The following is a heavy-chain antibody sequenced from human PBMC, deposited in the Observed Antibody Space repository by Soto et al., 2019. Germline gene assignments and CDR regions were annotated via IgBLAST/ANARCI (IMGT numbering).Heavy chain of an antibody. D-gene: IGHD3-22*01. V-gene: IGHV3-33*01. CDR1: GFTFSSYG. J-gene: IGHJ4*02. CDR3: ARDGYELCGYYFGPFDY. Sequence: QVQLVESGGGVVQPGRSLRLSCAASGFTFSSYGMHWVRQAPGKGLEWVAVIWYDGSNKYYADSVKGRFTISRDNSKNTFYLKIKSMRAEDTAVYYCARDGYELCGYYFGPFDYWGQGPLVTVSS. CDR2: IWYDGSNK.